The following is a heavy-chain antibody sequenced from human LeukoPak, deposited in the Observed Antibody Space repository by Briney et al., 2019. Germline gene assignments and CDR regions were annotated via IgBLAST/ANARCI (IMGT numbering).Heavy chain of an antibody. CDR1: GGTFSSYA. D-gene: IGHD6-19*01. CDR2: IIPIFGTA. CDR3: AAPPHSSGRDPFDY. J-gene: IGHJ4*02. Sequence: SVKVSCKASGGTFSSYAISWVRQAPGQGLEWMGGIIPIFGTANYAQKFQGRVTITADKSTSTAYMELSSLRSEDTAVYYCAAPPHSSGRDPFDYWGQGTLVTVSS. V-gene: IGHV1-69*06.